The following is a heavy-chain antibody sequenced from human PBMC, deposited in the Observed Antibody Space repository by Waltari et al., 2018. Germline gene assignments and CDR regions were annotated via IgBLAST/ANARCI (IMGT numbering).Heavy chain of an antibody. CDR2: INPNSGGT. V-gene: IGHV1-2*02. D-gene: IGHD3-10*01. CDR1: GYTFTGYY. CDR3: VRELGFGELLQIDY. J-gene: IGHJ4*02. Sequence: QVQLVQSGAEVKKPGASVKVSCKASGYTFTGYYMHWVRQAPGQGLEWMGWINPNSGGTNYAQKFQGRVTMTRDTSISTAYMELSRLRSDVTAVYYCVRELGFGELLQIDYWGQGTLVTVSS.